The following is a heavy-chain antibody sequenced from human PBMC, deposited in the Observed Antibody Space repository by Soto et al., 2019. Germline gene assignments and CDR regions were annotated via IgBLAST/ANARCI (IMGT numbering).Heavy chain of an antibody. V-gene: IGHV4-4*07. Sequence: PSETLSLTCTVSVGSISSYYWSWIRQPAGKGLEWIGRIYTSGSTNYNPSLKSRVTMSVDTSKNQFSLKLSSVTAADTAVYYCARDFGVASSTTGMDVWGQGTTVTVSS. CDR1: VGSISSYY. J-gene: IGHJ6*02. CDR2: IYTSGST. CDR3: ARDFGVASSTTGMDV. D-gene: IGHD3-3*01.